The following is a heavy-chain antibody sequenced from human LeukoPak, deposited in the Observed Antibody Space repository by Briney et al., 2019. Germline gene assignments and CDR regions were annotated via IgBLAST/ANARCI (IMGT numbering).Heavy chain of an antibody. J-gene: IGHJ6*02. CDR2: IYTSGIT. Sequence: PSETLSLTCTVSGGSISSGSYYWSWIRQPAGKGLEWIGRIYTSGITNYNPSLKSRVTISVDTSKNQFSLKLSSVTAADTAVYYCARGGPEDVWGQGTTVTVS. V-gene: IGHV4-61*02. CDR1: GGSISSGSYY. CDR3: ARGGPEDV.